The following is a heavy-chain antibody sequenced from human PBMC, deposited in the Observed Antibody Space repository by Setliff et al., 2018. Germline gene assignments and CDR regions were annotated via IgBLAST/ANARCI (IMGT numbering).Heavy chain of an antibody. CDR2: ISSSGSTI. Sequence: GGSLRLSCAASGFTFSDYYMSWIRQAPGKGLEWVSYISSSGSTIYYADSVKGRFTISRDNAKDSLYLQMNSLRAEDTAVYYCARDSHTYYDILTGYLDFDYWGQGTLVTSPQ. V-gene: IGHV3-11*04. D-gene: IGHD3-9*01. CDR1: GFTFSDYY. CDR3: ARDSHTYYDILTGYLDFDY. J-gene: IGHJ4*02.